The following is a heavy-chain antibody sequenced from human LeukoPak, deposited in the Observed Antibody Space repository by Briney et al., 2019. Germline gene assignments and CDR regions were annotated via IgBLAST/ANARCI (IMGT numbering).Heavy chain of an antibody. Sequence: GGSLRLSCAASGFTFGSYSMNWVRQAPGKGLEWVSSISSSSSYIYYADSVKGRFTISRDNSKNTLYLQMNGLRAEDTAVYYCARASSYGDYVGFGGQGTLVTVSS. CDR3: ARASSYGDYVGF. V-gene: IGHV3-21*04. CDR2: ISSSSSYI. CDR1: GFTFGSYS. J-gene: IGHJ4*02. D-gene: IGHD4-17*01.